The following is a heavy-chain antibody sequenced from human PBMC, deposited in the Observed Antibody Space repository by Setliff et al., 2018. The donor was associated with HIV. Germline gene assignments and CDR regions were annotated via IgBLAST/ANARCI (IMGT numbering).Heavy chain of an antibody. D-gene: IGHD6-19*01. Sequence: PSETLSLTCTVSGGSISSGDYFLSWIRQAPGKGLEWIGCIYYRGSAYYNPSLQSRVTISVDTAKNQVSLKMNSMTAADTAVYFCVRGPQGLVQKGRVYDFDYWGQGALLTVSS. CDR2: IYYRGSA. CDR1: GGSISSGDYF. CDR3: VRGPQGLVQKGRVYDFDY. J-gene: IGHJ4*02. V-gene: IGHV4-30-4*08.